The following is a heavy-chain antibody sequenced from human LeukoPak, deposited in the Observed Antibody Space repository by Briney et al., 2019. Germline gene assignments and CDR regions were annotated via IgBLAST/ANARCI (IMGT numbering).Heavy chain of an antibody. V-gene: IGHV4-34*01. CDR2: INHSGST. J-gene: IGHJ4*02. CDR1: GGSFSGYC. Sequence: SETLSLTCAVYGGSFSGYCWSWIRQPPGKGLEWIGEINHSGSTNYNPALKSRVTISVDTSKNQFSLKLSSVTAADTAVYYCARQEGYYYDSSGPHLAYYFDYWGQGTLVTVSS. CDR3: ARQEGYYYDSSGPHLAYYFDY. D-gene: IGHD3-22*01.